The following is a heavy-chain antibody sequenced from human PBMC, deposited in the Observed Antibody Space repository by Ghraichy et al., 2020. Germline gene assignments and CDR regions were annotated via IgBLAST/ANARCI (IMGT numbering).Heavy chain of an antibody. CDR1: GGSFSGYY. D-gene: IGHD3-10*01. Sequence: SETLSLTCAVYGGSFSGYYWSWIRQPPGKGLEWIGEINHSGSTNYNPSLKSRVTISVDTSKNQFSLKLSSVTAADTAVYYCERGILRYYGSGSYRYYYYGMDVWGQGTTVTVSS. V-gene: IGHV4-34*01. J-gene: IGHJ6*02. CDR3: ERGILRYYGSGSYRYYYYGMDV. CDR2: INHSGST.